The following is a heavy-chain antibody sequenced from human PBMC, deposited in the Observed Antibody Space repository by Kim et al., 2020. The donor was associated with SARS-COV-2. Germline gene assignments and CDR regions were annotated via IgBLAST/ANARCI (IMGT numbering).Heavy chain of an antibody. Sequence: SETLSLTCTVSGGSISSSSYYWGWIRRPPGKGLEWIGSIYYSGSTYYNPSLRSRVTISVDTSKNQFSLKLSSVTAADMAVYYCARGRRLYSDSSGYPDYWGQGALVTVSS. V-gene: IGHV4-39*07. J-gene: IGHJ4*02. CDR1: GGSISSSSYY. CDR3: ARGRRLYSDSSGYPDY. CDR2: IYYSGST. D-gene: IGHD3-22*01.